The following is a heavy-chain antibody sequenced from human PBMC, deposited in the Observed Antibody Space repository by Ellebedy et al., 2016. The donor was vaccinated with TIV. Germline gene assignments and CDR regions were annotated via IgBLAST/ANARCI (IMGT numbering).Heavy chain of an antibody. J-gene: IGHJ3*02. CDR2: IYYSGST. CDR1: GGSISSYY. D-gene: IGHD2-15*01. V-gene: IGHV4-59*01. CDR3: ARDKDSEGAFDI. Sequence: MPSETLSLTCTVSGGSISSYYWSWIRQPPGKGLEWIGYIYYSGSTNYNPSLKSRVTISVDTSKNQFSLKLSSVTAADTAVYYCARDKDSEGAFDIWGQGTMVTVSS.